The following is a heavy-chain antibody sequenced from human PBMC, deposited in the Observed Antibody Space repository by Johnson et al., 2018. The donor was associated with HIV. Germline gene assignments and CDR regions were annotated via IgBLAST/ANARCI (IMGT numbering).Heavy chain of an antibody. D-gene: IGHD6-6*01. V-gene: IGHV3-11*04. CDR1: GFTFSDYY. CDR2: ISRDGTTI. Sequence: QVQLVESGGGLVQPGGSLRLSCAASGFTFSDYYMSWIRQAPGKGLEWVSYISRDGTTIYDADSVKGRFTISRDNAKNSLYLQMNSLRAEDTAADYCAGDLYRSLWKKGAFDIWGQGTMVTVSS. CDR3: AGDLYRSLWKKGAFDI. J-gene: IGHJ3*02.